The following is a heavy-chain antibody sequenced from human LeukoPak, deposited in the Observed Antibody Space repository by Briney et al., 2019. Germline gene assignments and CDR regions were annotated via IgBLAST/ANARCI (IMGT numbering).Heavy chain of an antibody. J-gene: IGHJ4*02. CDR1: GFIFRNYG. V-gene: IGHV3-23*01. CDR2: ISGHGDIT. D-gene: IGHD3-10*01. CDR3: TLWFGEGIDY. Sequence: GGSLRLSCAASGFIFRNYGMNWVRQAPGKGLEWVSGISGHGDITYYADSVKGRFTISRDNSRNTLYLQMNSLRAEDTAVYYCTLWFGEGIDYWGQGTLVTVSS.